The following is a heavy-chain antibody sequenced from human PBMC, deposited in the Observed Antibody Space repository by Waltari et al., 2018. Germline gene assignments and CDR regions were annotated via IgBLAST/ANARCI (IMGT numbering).Heavy chain of an antibody. CDR1: GDSIISTYYY. V-gene: IGHV4-39*07. CDR3: ARVTSEFRSPYFYFDL. J-gene: IGHJ2*01. CDR2: IYYSGDT. Sequence: QLQLQESGPGLVKPSETLSLTCSVSGDSIISTYYYWGWIRQPPGKGLAWIGSIYYSGDTFYSPSLSSRVTISVDTSKNQFSLKLTSVTAADTALYYCARVTSEFRSPYFYFDLWGRGTLVTVSA.